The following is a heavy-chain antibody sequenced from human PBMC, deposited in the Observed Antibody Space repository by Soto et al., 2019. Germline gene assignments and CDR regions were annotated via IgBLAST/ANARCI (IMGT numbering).Heavy chain of an antibody. CDR3: ARSHGGGGYFVGYYGMDV. J-gene: IGHJ6*02. D-gene: IGHD1-26*01. Sequence: QVQLVQSGAEVKKPGSSVKVSCKASGGTFSSYAISWVRQAPGQGLEWMGGIIPIFGTANYAQKFQGRVTITADESTSTAYMELSSLRSEDTAVYYCARSHGGGGYFVGYYGMDVWGQGTTVTVSS. CDR1: GGTFSSYA. V-gene: IGHV1-69*01. CDR2: IIPIFGTA.